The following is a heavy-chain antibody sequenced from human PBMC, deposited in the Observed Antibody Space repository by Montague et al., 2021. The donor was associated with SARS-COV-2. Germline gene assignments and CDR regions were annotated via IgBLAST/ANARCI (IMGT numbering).Heavy chain of an antibody. J-gene: IGHJ5*01. CDR2: IHSSGGT. V-gene: IGHV4-61*02. CDR3: ARDYYDSTGLNWFDP. CDR1: GGSIITGSNFY. Sequence: SLSLICAVSGGSIITGSNFYWGWIRQSAGKGLEWIGRIHSSGGTNYNPSLKSRLTMSVDSSANQFSLKLTSVTAADTAVYYCARDYYDSTGLNWFDPWGPGLLVTVSS. D-gene: IGHD3-22*01.